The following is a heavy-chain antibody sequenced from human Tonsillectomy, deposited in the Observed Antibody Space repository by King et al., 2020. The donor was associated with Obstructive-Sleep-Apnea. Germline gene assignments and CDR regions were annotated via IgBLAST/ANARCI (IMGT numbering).Heavy chain of an antibody. Sequence: VQLVESGAEVKKPGESLKISCKGSGYSFTSYWIGWVRQMPGKGLEWMGIIYPGDSDTRYSPSFQGQVTISADKSISTAYLQWSSLKASDTAMYYCARHGTYYYDSSGYTHFDYWGQGTLVTVSS. J-gene: IGHJ4*02. CDR2: IYPGDSDT. D-gene: IGHD3-22*01. CDR1: GYSFTSYW. CDR3: ARHGTYYYDSSGYTHFDY. V-gene: IGHV5-51*01.